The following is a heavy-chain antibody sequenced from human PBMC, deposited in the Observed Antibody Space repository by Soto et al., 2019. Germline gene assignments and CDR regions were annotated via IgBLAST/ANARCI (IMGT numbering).Heavy chain of an antibody. V-gene: IGHV3-66*01. J-gene: IGHJ6*02. Sequence: GGSLRLSCAASGFTFSSYGMHWVRQAPGKGLEWVSVIYSGGSTYYADSVKGRFTISRDNSKNTLYLQMNSLRAEDTAVYYCASQPPPTYYYDSSGYYYLIDYYYGMDVWGQGTTVTVSS. CDR1: GFTFSSYG. CDR2: IYSGGST. D-gene: IGHD3-22*01. CDR3: ASQPPPTYYYDSSGYYYLIDYYYGMDV.